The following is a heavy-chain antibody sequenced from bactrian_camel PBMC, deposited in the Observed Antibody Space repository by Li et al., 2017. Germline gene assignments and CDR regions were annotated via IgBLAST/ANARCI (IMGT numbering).Heavy chain of an antibody. CDR2: IDLDGRA. CDR3: AVDGARPCVDCDGGVCPGERDYNY. V-gene: IGHV3S53*01. J-gene: IGHJ4*01. Sequence: HVQLVESGGGSVQAGGSLRLSCAASRHTYNNKYIGWFRQAPGKEREGVATIDLDGRATYADSVKGRFIISKENDKNTLYLQMNNLKPEDTAMYYCAVDGARPCVDCDGGVCPGERDYNYWGQGTQVTVS. D-gene: IGHD3*01. CDR1: RHTYNNKY.